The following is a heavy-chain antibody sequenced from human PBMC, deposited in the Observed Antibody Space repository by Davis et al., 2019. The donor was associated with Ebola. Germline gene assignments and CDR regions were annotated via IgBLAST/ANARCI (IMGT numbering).Heavy chain of an antibody. CDR2: IYYSGST. CDR3: ARMPTVTADHWYFDL. CDR1: GGSISSYY. Sequence: SETLSLTCTVSGGSISSYYWSWIRQPPGKGLEWIGYIYYSGSTNYNPSLKSRVTISVDTSKNQFSLSLSSVTAADTAVYYCARMPTVTADHWYFDLWGRGTLVAVSS. J-gene: IGHJ2*01. D-gene: IGHD4-17*01. V-gene: IGHV4-59*01.